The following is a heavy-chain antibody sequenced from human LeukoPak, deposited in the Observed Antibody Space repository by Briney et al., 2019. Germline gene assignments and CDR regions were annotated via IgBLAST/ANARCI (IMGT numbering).Heavy chain of an antibody. CDR3: ARVDYYDSSGRAFDI. CDR1: GYTFTGYY. V-gene: IGHV1-2*02. J-gene: IGHJ3*02. Sequence: GSVKVSCKASGYTFTGYYMHWVRQAPGQGLEWMGWINPNSGGTNYAQKFQGRVTMTRDMSISTAYMELSRLRSDDTAVYYCARVDYYDSSGRAFDIWGQGTMLTVSS. CDR2: INPNSGGT. D-gene: IGHD3-22*01.